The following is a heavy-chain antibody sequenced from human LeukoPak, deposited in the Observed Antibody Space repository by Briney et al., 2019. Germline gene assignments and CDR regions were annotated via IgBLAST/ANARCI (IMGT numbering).Heavy chain of an antibody. CDR1: GGSISSYY. CDR2: IYYSGST. V-gene: IGHV4-59*01. Sequence: SETLSLTCTVSGGSISSYYWSWTRQPPGKGLEWIGYIYYSGSTNYNPSLKSRVTISVDTSKNQFSLKLSSVTAADTAVYYCARDGSYYYDSSGYYEEARAFDIWGQGTMVTVSS. CDR3: ARDGSYYYDSSGYYEEARAFDI. D-gene: IGHD3-22*01. J-gene: IGHJ3*02.